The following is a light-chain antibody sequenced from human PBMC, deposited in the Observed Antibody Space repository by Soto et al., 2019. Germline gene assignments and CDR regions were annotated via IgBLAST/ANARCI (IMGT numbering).Light chain of an antibody. CDR3: QQYNSYPWT. CDR1: QSISSW. J-gene: IGKJ1*01. Sequence: DIQMTQSPSTLSASVGXRVTITCRASQSISSWLAWYQQKPGKAPKLLIHEASRLETGVPSRFSGSESGTEFTLTISGLHAEDSATYYCQQYNSYPWTFGQGTKVDIK. V-gene: IGKV1-5*01. CDR2: EAS.